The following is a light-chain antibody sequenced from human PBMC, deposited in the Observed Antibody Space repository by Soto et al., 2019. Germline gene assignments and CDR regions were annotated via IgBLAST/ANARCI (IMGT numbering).Light chain of an antibody. Sequence: EIVLTQSPVTLSLSPGERATLSCRASQTVSNQLAWYQQKPGQAPRLLIYDASRRVTGIPARFSGSGSGTDFYLTLSSLEPEDFPVYYCQQRAGSSSFGQGTRLEIK. CDR3: QQRAGSSS. V-gene: IGKV3-11*01. J-gene: IGKJ5*01. CDR2: DAS. CDR1: QTVSNQ.